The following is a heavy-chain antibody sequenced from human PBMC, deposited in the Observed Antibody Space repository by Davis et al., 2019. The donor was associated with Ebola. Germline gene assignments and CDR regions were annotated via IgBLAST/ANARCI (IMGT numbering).Heavy chain of an antibody. J-gene: IGHJ6*02. Sequence: SETLSLTCTVSGGSISSYYWSWIRQPPGKGLEWIGYIYYSGSTYYNPSLKSRVTISVDTSKNQFSLKLSSVTAADTAVYYCARHDDFWSGGYYYYGMDVWGQGTTVTVSS. D-gene: IGHD3-3*01. CDR1: GGSISSYY. CDR3: ARHDDFWSGGYYYYGMDV. V-gene: IGHV4-59*04. CDR2: IYYSGST.